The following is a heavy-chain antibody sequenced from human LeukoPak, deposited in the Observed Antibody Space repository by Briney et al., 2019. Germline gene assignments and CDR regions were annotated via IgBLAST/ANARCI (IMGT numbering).Heavy chain of an antibody. D-gene: IGHD3-10*01. CDR2: INSDESGT. CDR1: GFTFSRYW. J-gene: IGHJ4*02. CDR3: AIGRRYYRY. V-gene: IGHV3-74*01. Sequence: GGSLRLSCAASGFTFSRYWMHWVRQAPGEGLVWVSRINSDESGTSYADSVKGRFTISRDNAKNSLALQMNSLRAEDTAVYYCAIGRRYYRYWGQGIVVTVSS.